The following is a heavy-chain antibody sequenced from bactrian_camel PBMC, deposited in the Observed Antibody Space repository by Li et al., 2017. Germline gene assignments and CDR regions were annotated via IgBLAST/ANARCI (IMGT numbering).Heavy chain of an antibody. V-gene: IGHV3S53*01. CDR3: AARRGVGGPWYGWQEPSGYNY. Sequence: VQLVESGGGSMQAGGSLRLSCTASGLSITTNCMGWFRQGPGKEREGVAGINTYLSTTYASSVKGRFTISRDNAKRMLYLQMDNLTPEDTAMYICAARRGVGGPWYGWQEPSGYNYWGQGTQVTVS. CDR2: INTYLST. CDR1: GLSITTNC. J-gene: IGHJ4*01. D-gene: IGHD6*01.